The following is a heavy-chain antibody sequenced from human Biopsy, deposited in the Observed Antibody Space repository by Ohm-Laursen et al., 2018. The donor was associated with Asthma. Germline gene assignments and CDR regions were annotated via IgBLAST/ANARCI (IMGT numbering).Heavy chain of an antibody. J-gene: IGHJ4*02. D-gene: IGHD6-19*01. Sequence: ASVKVSCKASGYTFTGYYMHWVRQAPGQGLEWMGRINPNSGGTNYAQKFQGRVTMTRDTSISTAYMELSRLRSDDTAVYYCAIVGYSSGWDFFDYWGLGTLVTVSS. CDR2: INPNSGGT. V-gene: IGHV1-2*06. CDR1: GYTFTGYY. CDR3: AIVGYSSGWDFFDY.